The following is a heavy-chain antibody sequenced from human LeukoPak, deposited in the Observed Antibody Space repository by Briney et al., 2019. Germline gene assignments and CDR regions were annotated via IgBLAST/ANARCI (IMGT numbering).Heavy chain of an antibody. V-gene: IGHV4-30-2*01. CDR1: GGSISSGGYS. Sequence: PSQTLSLTCAVSGGSISSGGYSWSWIRQPPGKGLEWIGYIYHSGSTYYNPSLKSRVTISVDRSKNQFSLNLTSVTAADTAVYYCARDLSRSGGSSLDYWGQGTLVTVSS. CDR2: IYHSGST. CDR3: ARDLSRSGGSSLDY. D-gene: IGHD2-15*01. J-gene: IGHJ4*02.